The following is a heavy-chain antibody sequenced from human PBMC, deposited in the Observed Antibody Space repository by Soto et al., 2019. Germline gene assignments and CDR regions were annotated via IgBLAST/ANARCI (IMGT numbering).Heavy chain of an antibody. D-gene: IGHD6-13*01. Sequence: GGSLRLSCAASGFTFDDYAMHWVRQAPGKGLEWVSGISWNSGSIGYADSVKGRFTISRDNAKNSLYLQMNSLRAEDTALYYCAKDRGSSWYGWFDPWGQGTLVTVSS. CDR1: GFTFDDYA. CDR3: AKDRGSSWYGWFDP. V-gene: IGHV3-9*01. CDR2: ISWNSGSI. J-gene: IGHJ5*02.